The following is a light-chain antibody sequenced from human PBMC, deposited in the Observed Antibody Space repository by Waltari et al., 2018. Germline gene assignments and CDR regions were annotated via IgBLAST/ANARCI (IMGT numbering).Light chain of an antibody. CDR2: DAS. CDR3: QQYNSSPWT. CDR1: QSISSW. V-gene: IGKV1-5*01. J-gene: IGKJ1*01. Sequence: DIQMTQSPSTLSASVGDRVTITCRASQSISSWLAWYQQKPGEAPNLLIYDASSLQSGVPSRFSGSGSGTEFTLTISSLQPDDIATYYCQQYNSSPWTLGQGTKVEIK.